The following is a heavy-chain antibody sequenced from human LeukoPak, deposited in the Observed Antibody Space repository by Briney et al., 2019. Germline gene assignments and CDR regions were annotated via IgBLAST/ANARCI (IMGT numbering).Heavy chain of an antibody. Sequence: SVKVSCKASGFTFTSSAMQWVRQARGQRLEWIGWIVVGSGNTNYAQKFQERVTITRDMSTSTAYMELRSLRSDDTAVYYCARVRSIAARRVSDAFDIWGQGTMVTVSS. J-gene: IGHJ3*02. CDR1: GFTFTSSA. V-gene: IGHV1-58*02. CDR2: IVVGSGNT. D-gene: IGHD6-6*01. CDR3: ARVRSIAARRVSDAFDI.